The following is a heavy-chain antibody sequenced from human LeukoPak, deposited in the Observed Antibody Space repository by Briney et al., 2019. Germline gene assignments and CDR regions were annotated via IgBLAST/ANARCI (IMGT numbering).Heavy chain of an antibody. CDR2: INTNTGNP. D-gene: IGHD6-19*01. CDR1: GYSFTSFG. J-gene: IGHJ4*02. V-gene: IGHV7-4-1*02. CDR3: AREGSSPGQDIDY. Sequence: ASVKVSCKASGYSFTSFGMNWVRQAPGQGLEWLGWINTNTGNPTYGQGFTGRFVFSMDTPVSTAYLQISSLKAEDTAVYYCAREGSSPGQDIDYWGQGTLVTVSS.